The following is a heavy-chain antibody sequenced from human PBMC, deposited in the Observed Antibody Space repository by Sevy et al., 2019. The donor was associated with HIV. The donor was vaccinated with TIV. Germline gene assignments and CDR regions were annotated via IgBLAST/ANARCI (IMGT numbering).Heavy chain of an antibody. Sequence: GESLKISCAASGFTFSSYAMHWVRQAPGKGLEWVAVISYDGSNKYYADSVKGRFTISRDNSKNTLYLQMNSLRAEDTAVYYCARGGGDGYNSFLADYWGQGTLVTVSS. D-gene: IGHD5-12*01. J-gene: IGHJ4*02. V-gene: IGHV3-30-3*01. CDR3: ARGGGDGYNSFLADY. CDR1: GFTFSSYA. CDR2: ISYDGSNK.